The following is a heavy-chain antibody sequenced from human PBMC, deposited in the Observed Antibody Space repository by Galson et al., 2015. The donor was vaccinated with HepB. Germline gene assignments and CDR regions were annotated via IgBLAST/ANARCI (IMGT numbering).Heavy chain of an antibody. D-gene: IGHD6-13*01. CDR1: GFTFSSYA. J-gene: IGHJ6*02. CDR2: ISYDGSNK. CDR3: AREGGGIAAAGSRGYYYGMDV. V-gene: IGHV3-30-3*01. Sequence: SLRLSCAASGFTFSSYAMHWVRQAPGKGLEWVAVISYDGSNKYYADSVKGRFTISRDNSKNTLYLQMNSLRAEDTAVYYCAREGGGIAAAGSRGYYYGMDVWGQGTTVTVSS.